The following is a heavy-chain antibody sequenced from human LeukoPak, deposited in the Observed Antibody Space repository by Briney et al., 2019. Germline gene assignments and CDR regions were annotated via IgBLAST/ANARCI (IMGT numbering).Heavy chain of an antibody. Sequence: GRSLRLSCAASGFTFDDYAMHWVRQAPGKGLEWVSGISWNSGSIGYADSVKGRFTISRDNAKNSLYLQMNSLGAEDTALYYCAKAKTDIVATIYLGGDAFDIWGQGTMVTVSS. CDR2: ISWNSGSI. V-gene: IGHV3-9*01. D-gene: IGHD5-12*01. J-gene: IGHJ3*02. CDR1: GFTFDDYA. CDR3: AKAKTDIVATIYLGGDAFDI.